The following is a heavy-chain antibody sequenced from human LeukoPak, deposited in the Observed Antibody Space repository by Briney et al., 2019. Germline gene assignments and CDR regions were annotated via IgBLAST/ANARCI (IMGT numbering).Heavy chain of an antibody. D-gene: IGHD4-17*01. CDR2: INHSGST. Sequence: TSETLSLTCAVYGGSFSGYYWSWIRQPPGKGLEWIGEINHSGSTNYNPSLKSRVTISVDTSKNQFSLKLSSVTAADTAVYYCARDDDYGDYFDYWGQGTLVTVSS. CDR3: ARDDDYGDYFDY. J-gene: IGHJ4*02. CDR1: GGSFSGYY. V-gene: IGHV4-34*01.